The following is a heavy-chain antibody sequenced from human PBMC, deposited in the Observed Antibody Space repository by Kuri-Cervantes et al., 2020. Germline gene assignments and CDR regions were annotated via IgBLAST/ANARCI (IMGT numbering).Heavy chain of an antibody. V-gene: IGHV3-7*01. CDR1: GFTFSSYW. J-gene: IGHJ4*02. CDR2: IKQDGNEK. Sequence: GESLKISCTASGFTFSSYWMSWVRQAPGKGLEWVANIKQDGNEKYYVDSVKGRFTIFRDNAKNSLYLQMSSLRAEDTAMYYCARDGYGSYYESEYWGRGTLVTVSS. CDR3: ARDGYGSYYESEY. D-gene: IGHD1-26*01.